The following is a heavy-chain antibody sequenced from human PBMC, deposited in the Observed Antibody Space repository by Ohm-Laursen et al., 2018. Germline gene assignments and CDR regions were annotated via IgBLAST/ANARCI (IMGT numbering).Heavy chain of an antibody. V-gene: IGHV3-23*01. D-gene: IGHD2-2*01. CDR3: AGRLGYCSSSTCWNV. CDR1: GFTFSSFD. Sequence: GSLRLSCSASGFTFSSFDMSWVRQAPGKGLEWVSSISDIGGGTYYADSVKGRFTISRDNSKNTLYLQLNSLRAEDTAVYFCAGRLGYCSSSTCWNVWGQGTTVTVSS. CDR2: ISDIGGGT. J-gene: IGHJ6*02.